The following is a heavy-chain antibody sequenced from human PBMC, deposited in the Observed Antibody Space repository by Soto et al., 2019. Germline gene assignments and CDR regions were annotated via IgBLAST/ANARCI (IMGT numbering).Heavy chain of an antibody. CDR1: GFTFSDYY. J-gene: IGHJ6*02. CDR3: ASVGAMLRGVSYGMDV. CDR2: ISSSSSYT. D-gene: IGHD3-10*01. V-gene: IGHV3-11*05. Sequence: QVQLVESGGGLVKPGGSLRLSCAASGFTFSDYYMSWIRQAPGKGLEWVSYISSSSSYTNYAESVKGQFTISKDNAKNLLYLQMNSLGAEDTAVYYCASVGAMLRGVSYGMDVWGQGTTVTVSS.